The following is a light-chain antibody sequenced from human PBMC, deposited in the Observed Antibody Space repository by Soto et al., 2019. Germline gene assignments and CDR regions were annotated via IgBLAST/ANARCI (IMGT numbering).Light chain of an antibody. CDR1: QSVRSNY. CDR3: QQYGSTPLT. J-gene: IGKJ4*01. V-gene: IGKV3-20*01. Sequence: EIVLTQSPGTLSWSPGERATLSCRASQSVRSNYLAWYQQKPGQAPRLLIYGASSRASGIPDRFSGSGSGTDFILSISRLEPEDFAVYYCQQYGSTPLTFGGGTKVDI. CDR2: GAS.